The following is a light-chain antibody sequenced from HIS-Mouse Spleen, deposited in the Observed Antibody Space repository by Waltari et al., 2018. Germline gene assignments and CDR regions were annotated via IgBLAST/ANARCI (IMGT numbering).Light chain of an antibody. CDR3: YSTDSSGNHRV. CDR1: ELPKQY. CDR2: EDS. Sequence: SYELTQPPSVSVSPGQTARITCSGDELPKQYAYWDQQKSGQAPVLVIYEDSKRPSGIPERFSGSSSGTMATLTISGAQVEDEADYYCYSTDSSGNHRVFGGGTKLTVL. V-gene: IGLV3-10*01. J-gene: IGLJ2*01.